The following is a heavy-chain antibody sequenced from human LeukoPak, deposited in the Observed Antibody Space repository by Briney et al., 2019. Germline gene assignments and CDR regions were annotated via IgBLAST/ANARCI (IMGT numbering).Heavy chain of an antibody. CDR3: ARAMVRGVIRPFDY. J-gene: IGHJ4*02. V-gene: IGHV4-39*07. CDR1: GGSISSSSYY. Sequence: PSETLSLTCTVSGGSISSSSYYWGWIRQPPGKGLEWIGSIYYSGSTYDNASLKSRVTISVDTSENQFSLKLNSVTAADTALYYCARAMVRGVIRPFDYWGQGTLVTVSS. CDR2: IYYSGST. D-gene: IGHD3-10*01.